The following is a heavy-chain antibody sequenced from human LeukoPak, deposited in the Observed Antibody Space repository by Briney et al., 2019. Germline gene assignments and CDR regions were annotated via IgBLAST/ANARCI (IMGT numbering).Heavy chain of an antibody. CDR1: GFTFTIFG. J-gene: IGHJ3*02. CDR3: ARTYDFGRGPPGDAYDN. D-gene: IGHD3-3*01. V-gene: IGHV3-48*01. Sequence: GGSLRLSCAASGFTFTIFGFNWVRQAPGKVPEWVSYIDARSGITYYADSVQGRFTISRDNAQESVFLQMNSLRADDTAVYYCARTYDFGRGPPGDAYDNWGPGTLVTVSS. CDR2: IDARSGIT.